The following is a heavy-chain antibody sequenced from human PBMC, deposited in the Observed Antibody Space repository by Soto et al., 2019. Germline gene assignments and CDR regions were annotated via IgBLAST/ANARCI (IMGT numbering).Heavy chain of an antibody. CDR2: IIKDGSEK. CDR1: GFTFSNYW. CDR3: VRDWGGLGY. D-gene: IGHD3-10*01. V-gene: IGHV3-7*03. Sequence: EVQLVESGGGLVQPGGSLRLSCAASGFTFSNYWMTWVRQAPGKGLEWVANIIKDGSEKSYVDAVKGRFTISRDNAKNSLYLEMYSLRVEDTAVYYCVRDWGGLGYWGQGTLVTVSS. J-gene: IGHJ4*02.